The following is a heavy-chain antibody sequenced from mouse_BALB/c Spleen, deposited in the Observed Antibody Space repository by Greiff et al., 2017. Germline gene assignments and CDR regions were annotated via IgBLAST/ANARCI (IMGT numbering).Heavy chain of an antibody. V-gene: IGHV1-4*02. CDR1: GYTFTSYT. CDR2: INPSSGYT. J-gene: IGHJ4*01. Sequence: VQLQQSAAELARPGASVKLSCTASGYTFTSYTMHWVKQRPGQGLEWIGYINPSSGYTEYHQKFKDKTTLTADKSSSTAYMQLSSLTSEDSAVYYCAIYYYGRSYWGQGTSVTVSS. CDR3: AIYYYGRSY.